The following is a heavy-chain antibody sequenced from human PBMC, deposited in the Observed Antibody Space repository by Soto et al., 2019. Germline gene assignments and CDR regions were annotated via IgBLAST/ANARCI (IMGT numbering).Heavy chain of an antibody. J-gene: IGHJ6*02. D-gene: IGHD3-3*01. V-gene: IGHV1-69*13. CDR3: ARDRRVLFLEWLDYGMDV. Sequence: ASVKVSCKASGGTFSSYAISWVRQAPGQGLEWMGGIIPIFGTANYAQKFQGRVTITADESTSTAYMELSSLRSEDTAVYYCARDRRVLFLEWLDYGMDVWGQGTTVTVSS. CDR1: GGTFSSYA. CDR2: IIPIFGTA.